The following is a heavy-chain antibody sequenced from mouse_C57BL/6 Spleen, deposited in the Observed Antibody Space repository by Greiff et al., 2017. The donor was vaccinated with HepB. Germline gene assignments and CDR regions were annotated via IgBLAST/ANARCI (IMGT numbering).Heavy chain of an antibody. J-gene: IGHJ1*03. D-gene: IGHD1-1*01. Sequence: QVQLQQSGAELVRPGASVTLSCKASGYTFTDYEMHWVKQTPVHGLEWIGAIEPETGGTAYNQKFKGKAILTADKSSSTAYMELRSLTSEDSAVYYCTSYYGSSPYGYFDVWGTGTTVTVSS. V-gene: IGHV1-15*01. CDR1: GYTFTDYE. CDR2: IEPETGGT. CDR3: TSYYGSSPYGYFDV.